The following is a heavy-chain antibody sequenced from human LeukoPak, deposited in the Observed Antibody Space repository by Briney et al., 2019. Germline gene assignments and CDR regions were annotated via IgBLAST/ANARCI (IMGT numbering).Heavy chain of an antibody. Sequence: GGSLRLSCAAAGFTFSNAWMSWVRQAPGKGLEWVGRIKSKTDGGTIDYAAPVKGRFTISRDDSKNTVYLQLNSLKTEDTGTYYCTRYNYGSYYGSYYFDHWGQGTLVTVSS. V-gene: IGHV3-15*01. CDR1: GFTFSNAW. CDR2: IKSKTDGGTI. J-gene: IGHJ4*02. CDR3: TRYNYGSYYGSYYFDH. D-gene: IGHD5-18*01.